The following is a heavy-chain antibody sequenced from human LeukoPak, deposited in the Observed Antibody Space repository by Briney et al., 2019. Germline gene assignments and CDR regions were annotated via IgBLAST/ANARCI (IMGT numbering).Heavy chain of an antibody. CDR3: ARRGGLNRGYWYFDL. Sequence: SETLSLTCTVSGDPIRSSYWSWIRQPPGKGLEWIGYIYYTVTTTYNPSLKSRVTISVDTSKKQLSLKLSSVTAADTAVYYCARRGGLNRGYWYFDLWGRGTLVTVS. CDR1: GDPIRSSY. D-gene: IGHD3-16*01. J-gene: IGHJ2*01. CDR2: IYYTVTT. V-gene: IGHV4-59*01.